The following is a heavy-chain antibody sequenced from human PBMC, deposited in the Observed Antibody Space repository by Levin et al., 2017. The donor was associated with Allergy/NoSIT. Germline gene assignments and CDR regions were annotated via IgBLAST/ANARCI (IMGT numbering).Heavy chain of an antibody. CDR2: IYYSGST. D-gene: IGHD2-2*02. V-gene: IGHV4-39*01. CDR1: GGSISSSSYY. CDR3: ARRVVVPAAITLGPTYNWFDP. J-gene: IGHJ5*02. Sequence: SQTLSLTCTVSGGSISSSSYYWGWIRQPPGKGLEWIGSIYYSGSTYYNPSLKSRVTISVDTSKNQFSLKLSSVTAADTAVYYCARRVVVPAAITLGPTYNWFDPWGQGTLVTVSS.